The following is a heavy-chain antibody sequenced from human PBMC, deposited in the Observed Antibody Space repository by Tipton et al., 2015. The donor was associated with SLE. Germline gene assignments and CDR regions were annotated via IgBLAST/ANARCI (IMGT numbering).Heavy chain of an antibody. V-gene: IGHV5-10-1*04. Sequence: QLVLSGAEVKKPGESLKISCKGSGYSFTNYWIAWVRQMPGKGLEWMGRIDPSDSYTNYSPSFQGQVTISADKSISTAYLQWSSLKASDTAIYYCARHVGDGYNLDYWGQGTLVTVSS. CDR3: ARHVGDGYNLDY. CDR1: GYSFTNYW. CDR2: IDPSDSYT. D-gene: IGHD5-24*01. J-gene: IGHJ4*02.